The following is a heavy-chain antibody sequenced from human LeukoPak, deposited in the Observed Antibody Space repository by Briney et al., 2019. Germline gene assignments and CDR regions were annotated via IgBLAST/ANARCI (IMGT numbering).Heavy chain of an antibody. D-gene: IGHD3-9*01. J-gene: IGHJ4*02. CDR1: GFTFSSYG. Sequence: PGGSLRLSCAASGFTFSSYGMHWVRQAPGKGLEWVAVISYDGSNKYYADSVKGRFTISRDNSKNTLYLQMNSLRAEDTAVYYYAKGDYDILTGFPTGGFDYWGQGTLVTVSS. CDR3: AKGDYDILTGFPTGGFDY. V-gene: IGHV3-30*18. CDR2: ISYDGSNK.